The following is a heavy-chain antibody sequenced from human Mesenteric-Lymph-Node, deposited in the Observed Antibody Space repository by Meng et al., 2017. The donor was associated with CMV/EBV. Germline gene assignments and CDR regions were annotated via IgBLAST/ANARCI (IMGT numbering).Heavy chain of an antibody. CDR2: INHSGST. Sequence: VYGGSFSGYYWSWIRQPPGKGLEWIGEINHSGSTNYNPSLKRRVTISVDTSKYQFSLKLSSVTAADTAVYYCARRRTPAAKTNWFDPWGQGTLVTVSS. V-gene: IGHV4-34*01. CDR3: ARRRTPAAKTNWFDP. J-gene: IGHJ5*02. D-gene: IGHD2-2*01. CDR1: GGSFSGYY.